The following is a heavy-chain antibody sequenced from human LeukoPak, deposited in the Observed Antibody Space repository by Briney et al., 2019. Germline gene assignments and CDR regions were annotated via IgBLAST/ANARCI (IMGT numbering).Heavy chain of an antibody. CDR2: ISGSGGST. J-gene: IGHJ4*02. Sequence: PGGSLRLSCAASGFTFSSYAMSWVRQAPGKGLEWVSAISGSGGSTYYADSVKGRFTISRHNSKNTLYLQMNSLRAEDTAVYYCAGNYYDSSGYYYWGQGTLVTVSS. CDR3: AGNYYDSSGYYY. CDR1: GFTFSSYA. V-gene: IGHV3-23*01. D-gene: IGHD3-22*01.